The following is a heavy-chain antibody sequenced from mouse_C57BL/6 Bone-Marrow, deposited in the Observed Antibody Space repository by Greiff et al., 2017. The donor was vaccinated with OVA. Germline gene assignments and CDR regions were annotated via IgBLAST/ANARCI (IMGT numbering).Heavy chain of an antibody. V-gene: IGHV5-4*01. CDR1: GFTFSSYA. CDR3: ARDSRGGEY. J-gene: IGHJ4*01. CDR2: ISDGGSYT. Sequence: EVHLVESGGGLVKPGGSLKLSCAASGFTFSSYAMSWVRQTPEKRLEWVATISDGGSYTYYPDNVQGRFTISRDNAKNNLYLQMSHLKSEDTAMYYCARDSRGGEYWGQGTSVTVSS.